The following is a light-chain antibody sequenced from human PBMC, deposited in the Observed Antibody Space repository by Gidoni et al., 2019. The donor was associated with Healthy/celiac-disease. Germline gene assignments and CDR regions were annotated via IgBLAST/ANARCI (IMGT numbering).Light chain of an antibody. J-gene: IGKJ4*02. CDR3: QQYNNWPPAFT. CDR1: QSVSSN. CDR2: GAS. Sequence: EIVIXQSPATLSVSPGERTTLSCRASQSVSSNLAWYQQIPGQAPRLLIYGASTRATGIPARFSGSGSGTDFTLTISSLQSEDFAVYYCQQYNNWPPAFTFGGGTKVEIK. V-gene: IGKV3-15*01.